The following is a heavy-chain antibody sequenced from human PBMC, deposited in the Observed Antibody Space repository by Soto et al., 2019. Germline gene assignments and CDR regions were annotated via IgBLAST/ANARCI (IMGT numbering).Heavy chain of an antibody. Sequence: EVQLVESGGGLVQPGGSLRLSCAASGFTFSSYWMSWVRQAPGKGLEWVANIKRDGSEKYYVDSVKGRFTISRDNAKNSLYLEMNSLRVEDTAVYYCVRELLVGPAEYFQHWGQGTLVTVSS. CDR1: GFTFSSYW. V-gene: IGHV3-7*01. J-gene: IGHJ1*01. CDR3: VRELLVGPAEYFQH. D-gene: IGHD1-26*01. CDR2: IKRDGSEK.